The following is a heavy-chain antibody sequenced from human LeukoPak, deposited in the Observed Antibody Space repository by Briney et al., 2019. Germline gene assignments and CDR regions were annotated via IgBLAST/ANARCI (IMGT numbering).Heavy chain of an antibody. J-gene: IGHJ4*02. V-gene: IGHV4-4*07. Sequence: SETLSLTCTVSGGSISSYYWSWIRQPAGKGLEWIGRIYTSGSTNYNPSLKSRVTMSVDTSKNQFSLKLSSVTAADTAVYYCARGHGRSLGELSGQLDYWGQGTLVTVSS. CDR3: ARGHGRSLGELSGQLDY. D-gene: IGHD3-16*02. CDR2: IYTSGST. CDR1: GGSISSYY.